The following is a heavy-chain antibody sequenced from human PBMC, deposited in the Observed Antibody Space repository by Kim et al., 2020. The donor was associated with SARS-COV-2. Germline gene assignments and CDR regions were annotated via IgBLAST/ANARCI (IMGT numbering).Heavy chain of an antibody. CDR2: ISYDGSNK. CDR3: AKVNDYDSSGYYPYWYFDL. D-gene: IGHD3-22*01. CDR1: GFTFSSYG. V-gene: IGHV3-30*18. J-gene: IGHJ2*01. Sequence: GGSLRLSCAASGFTFSSYGMHWVRQAPGKGLEWVAVISYDGSNKYYADSVKGRFTISRDNSKNTLYLQMNSLRAEDTAVYYCAKVNDYDSSGYYPYWYFDLWGRGTLVTVSS.